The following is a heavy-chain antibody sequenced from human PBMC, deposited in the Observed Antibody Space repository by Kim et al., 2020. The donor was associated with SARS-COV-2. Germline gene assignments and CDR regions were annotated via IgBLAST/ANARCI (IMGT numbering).Heavy chain of an antibody. CDR2: TYYSGST. V-gene: IGHV4-39*01. CDR3: ARLRYCSSTSCPIFVLGWFDP. Sequence: SETLSLTCTVSGGSISSSSYYWGWIRQPPGKGLEWIGRTYYSGSTYYNPSLKSPVTISVDTSKNQFSLNLSSVTAADTAVYYCARLRYCSSTSCPIFVLGWFDPWGQATLVTVSS. CDR1: GGSISSSSYY. J-gene: IGHJ5*02. D-gene: IGHD2-2*01.